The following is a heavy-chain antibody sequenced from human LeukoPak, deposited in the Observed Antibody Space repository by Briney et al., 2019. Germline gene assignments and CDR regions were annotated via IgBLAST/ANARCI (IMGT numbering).Heavy chain of an antibody. CDR3: VRDFRSADY. Sequence: PGGSLRLSCAASGFTFSTYCMHWVRQAPGKGPMWVSRICPDGTVTNYADSVKARFIISRDNARNTVYLQMNSLRVEDTAVYYCVRDFRSADYWGQGTLVIVSS. CDR2: ICPDGTVT. J-gene: IGHJ4*02. CDR1: GFTFSTYC. V-gene: IGHV3-74*01.